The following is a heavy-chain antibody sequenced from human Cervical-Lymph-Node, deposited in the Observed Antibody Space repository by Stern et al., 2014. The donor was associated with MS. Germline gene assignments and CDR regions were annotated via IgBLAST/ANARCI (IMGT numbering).Heavy chain of an antibody. CDR3: ARGSDT. CDR1: GFTFSSYW. V-gene: IGHV3-7*01. CDR2: IKEDGSET. J-gene: IGHJ5*02. D-gene: IGHD2-15*01. Sequence: VQLVQSGGGLVQPGGSLRLSCAASGFTFSSYWMNWVRRAPGKGLEWVANIKEDGSETYYVDSVKGRFTISRDNAKNSLYLQMNSLRAEDKAVYYCARGSDTWGQGTLVTVSS.